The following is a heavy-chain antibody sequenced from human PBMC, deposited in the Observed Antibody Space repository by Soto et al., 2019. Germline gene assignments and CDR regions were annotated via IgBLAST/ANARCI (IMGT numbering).Heavy chain of an antibody. CDR1: GFSFSDYY. CDR3: ARLLLRPGKFDY. J-gene: IGHJ4*02. V-gene: IGHV3-11*01. D-gene: IGHD2-21*01. CDR2: SSSSGDPT. Sequence: PGGSLRLSCAASGFSFSDYYMTWIRQAPGKGLEWISDSSSSGDPTYYADSVRGRFTISRDNAKNSLYLQLNSLRGEDTAVYYCARLLLRPGKFDYWGQGTLVTVSS.